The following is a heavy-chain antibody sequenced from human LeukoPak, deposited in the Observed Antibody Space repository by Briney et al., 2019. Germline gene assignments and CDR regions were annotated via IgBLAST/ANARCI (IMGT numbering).Heavy chain of an antibody. CDR2: IIPIFGTA. V-gene: IGHV1-69*13. CDR3: AREDDYYGSSGLFDY. CDR1: GGTFSSYA. Sequence: SVKVSCKASGGTFSSYAISWVRQAPGQGLEWMGGIIPIFGTANYAQKFQGRVTITADESTSTAYMELSSLRSEDTAVYYCAREDDYYGSSGLFDYWGQGTLVTVSS. D-gene: IGHD3-22*01. J-gene: IGHJ4*02.